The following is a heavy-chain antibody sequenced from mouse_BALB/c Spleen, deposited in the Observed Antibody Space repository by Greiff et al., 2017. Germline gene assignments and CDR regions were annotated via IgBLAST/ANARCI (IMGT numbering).Heavy chain of an antibody. J-gene: IGHJ4*01. D-gene: IGHD2-3*01. V-gene: IGHV5-9-4*01. CDR3: ARDRDGYYAMDD. CDR1: GFTFSSYA. Sequence: EVKLVESGGGLVKPGGSLKLSCAASGFTFSSYAMSWVRQSPEKRLEWVAEISSGGSYTYYPDTVTGRFTISRDNAKNTLYLEMSSLRSEDTAMYYCARDRDGYYAMDDWGQGTSVTVAA. CDR2: ISSGGSYT.